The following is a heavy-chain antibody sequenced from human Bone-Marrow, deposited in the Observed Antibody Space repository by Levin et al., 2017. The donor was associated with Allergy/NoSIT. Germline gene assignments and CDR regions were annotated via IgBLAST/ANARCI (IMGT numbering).Heavy chain of an antibody. CDR2: IKPDGSEK. J-gene: IGHJ5*02. CDR1: GFTFSSCW. Sequence: GGSLRLSCEASGFTFSSCWMSWVRQAPGKGLEWVANIKPDGSEKYYVDSVKGRFTISRDNAKNSLYLQMNYLGTDDTAVYYCARDTTVAGGAWGQGTLVTVS. CDR3: ARDTTVAGGA. D-gene: IGHD6-19*01. V-gene: IGHV3-7*03.